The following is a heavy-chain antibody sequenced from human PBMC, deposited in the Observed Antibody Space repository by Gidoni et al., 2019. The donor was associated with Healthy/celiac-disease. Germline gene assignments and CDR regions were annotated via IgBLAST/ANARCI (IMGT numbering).Heavy chain of an antibody. CDR2: ISYDGSNK. J-gene: IGHJ4*02. Sequence: QVQLVESGGGVVQPGRSLRLSCAASGFTFSSYAMHWVRQAPGKGLEWVAVISYDGSNKYYADSVKGRFTISRDNSKNTLYLQMNSLRAEDTAVYYCARARGYFDRYDYWGQGTLVTVSS. CDR1: GFTFSSYA. V-gene: IGHV3-30-3*01. D-gene: IGHD3-9*01. CDR3: ARARGYFDRYDY.